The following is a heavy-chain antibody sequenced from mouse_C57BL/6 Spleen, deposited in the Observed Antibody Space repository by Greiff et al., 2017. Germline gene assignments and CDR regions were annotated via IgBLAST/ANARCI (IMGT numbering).Heavy chain of an antibody. CDR2: IFPGSGST. V-gene: IGHV1-75*01. CDR3: ARDPYYYGSTLFAY. Sequence: VQLQQSGPELVKPGASVKISCKASGYTFTDYYINWVKQRPGQGLEWIGWIFPGSGSTYYNERFKGKATLTVDKSSSTAYMLLSSLTSEDSAVYFCARDPYYYGSTLFAYWGQGTLVTVSA. J-gene: IGHJ3*01. CDR1: GYTFTDYY. D-gene: IGHD1-1*01.